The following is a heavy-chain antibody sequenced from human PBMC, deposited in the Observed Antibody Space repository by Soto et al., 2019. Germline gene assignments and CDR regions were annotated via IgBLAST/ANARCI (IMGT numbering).Heavy chain of an antibody. Sequence: PGGSLRLSCAASGFTFSSYAMHWVRQAPGKGLEWVAIISYDGSKKYYADSVKGRFTISRDNSKNTLYLQMNSLRAEDTAVYYCAREFHQRGYFAYWGQGTLVTVSS. D-gene: IGHD3-10*01. CDR2: ISYDGSKK. CDR3: AREFHQRGYFAY. V-gene: IGHV3-30-3*01. CDR1: GFTFSSYA. J-gene: IGHJ4*02.